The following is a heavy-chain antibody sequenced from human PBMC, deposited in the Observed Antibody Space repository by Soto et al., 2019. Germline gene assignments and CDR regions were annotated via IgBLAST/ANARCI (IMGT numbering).Heavy chain of an antibody. J-gene: IGHJ4*02. CDR1: GGTFSSYT. CDR3: AMEYCSSTSCYRAY. Sequence: QVQLVQSGAEVKKPGSSVKVSCKASGGTFSSYTISWVRQAPGQGLEWMGRIIPILGIANYAQKFQGRVTLTADRSTRTAYMELSRLRSEDTAVYYCAMEYCSSTSCYRAYWGQGTLVTVSS. V-gene: IGHV1-69*02. D-gene: IGHD2-2*02. CDR2: IIPILGIA.